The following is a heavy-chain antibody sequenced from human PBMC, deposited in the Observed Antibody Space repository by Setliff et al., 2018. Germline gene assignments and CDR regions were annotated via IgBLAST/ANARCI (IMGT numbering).Heavy chain of an antibody. CDR2: INKDGSIE. Sequence: PGGSLRLSCAASGFTFRSYWMSWVRQAPGKGLEWVANINKDGSIEYYLDSVRGRFTISRDNAENSLTLQMNSLRVEDTAVYYCSRDLQGSGDYVVDYWGQGTLVTVSS. V-gene: IGHV3-7*01. J-gene: IGHJ4*02. D-gene: IGHD4-17*01. CDR1: GFTFRSYW. CDR3: SRDLQGSGDYVVDY.